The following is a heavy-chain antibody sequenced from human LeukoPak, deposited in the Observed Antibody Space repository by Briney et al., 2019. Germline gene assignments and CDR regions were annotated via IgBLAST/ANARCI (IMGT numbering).Heavy chain of an antibody. V-gene: IGHV4-39*01. Sequence: PSETLSLTCTVSGGSISSSSYYWGWIRQPPGKGLEWIGSIYYSGSTYYNPSLKSRVTISVDTSKNQFSLKLSSVTAADTAVYYCARNDYGGNVVGGFDYWGQGTLVTVSS. J-gene: IGHJ4*02. CDR3: ARNDYGGNVVGGFDY. CDR1: GGSISSSSYY. CDR2: IYYSGST. D-gene: IGHD4-23*01.